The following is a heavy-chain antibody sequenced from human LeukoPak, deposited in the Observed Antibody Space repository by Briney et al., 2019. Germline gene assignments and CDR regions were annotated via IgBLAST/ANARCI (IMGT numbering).Heavy chain of an antibody. CDR2: INHSGST. V-gene: IGHV4-34*01. D-gene: IGHD3-10*01. Sequence: SETLSLTCAVYGGSFSGYYWSWIRQPPGKGLEWIGEINHSGSTNYNPSLKSRVTISVDTSKNQFSLKLSSVTAADTAVYYCARGGLLWFGELGYGMDVWGQGTTVTVSS. CDR3: ARGGLLWFGELGYGMDV. J-gene: IGHJ6*02. CDR1: GGSFSGYY.